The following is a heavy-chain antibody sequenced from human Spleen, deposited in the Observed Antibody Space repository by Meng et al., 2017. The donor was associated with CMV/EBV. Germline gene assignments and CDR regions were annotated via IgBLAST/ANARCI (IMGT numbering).Heavy chain of an antibody. J-gene: IGHJ6*02. Sequence: ASVKVSCKVSGYALAELSLHWVRQAPGKGLEWMGGFDPEDFKTIYAQKFQGRVTMTEDTSTDTAYMELSSLRFEDTAVYYCATEHFEPVTSDLHYFYGLDVWGQGTTVTVSS. V-gene: IGHV1-24*01. CDR2: FDPEDFKT. D-gene: IGHD2-21*01. CDR1: GYALAELS. CDR3: ATEHFEPVTSDLHYFYGLDV.